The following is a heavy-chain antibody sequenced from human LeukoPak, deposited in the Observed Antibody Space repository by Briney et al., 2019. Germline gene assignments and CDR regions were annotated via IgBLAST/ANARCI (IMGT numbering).Heavy chain of an antibody. CDR1: GFTFSGSA. CDR2: IRSKANSYAT. D-gene: IGHD5-18*01. Sequence: GGSLKLSCAASGFTFSGSAMHWVRQASGKGLEWVGRIRSKANSYATAYAASVKGRFTISRDDSRNTAYLQMNSLRAEDTAVYYCARGVTPPYSNGYDYWGQGTLVTVSS. J-gene: IGHJ4*01. CDR3: ARGVTPPYSNGYDY. V-gene: IGHV3-73*01.